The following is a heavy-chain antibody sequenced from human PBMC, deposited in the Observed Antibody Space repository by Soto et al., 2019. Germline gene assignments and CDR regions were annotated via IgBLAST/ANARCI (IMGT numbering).Heavy chain of an antibody. J-gene: IGHJ5*02. D-gene: IGHD2-2*01. Sequence: GESLKISCKGSGYSFTSYWIGWVRQMPGKGLEWMGIIYPGDSDTRYSPSFQGQVTISADKSISTAYLQWSSLKASDTAMYYCARGGYCSSTSCYGYNWFDPWGQGTLVTVPS. CDR1: GYSFTSYW. V-gene: IGHV5-51*01. CDR3: ARGGYCSSTSCYGYNWFDP. CDR2: IYPGDSDT.